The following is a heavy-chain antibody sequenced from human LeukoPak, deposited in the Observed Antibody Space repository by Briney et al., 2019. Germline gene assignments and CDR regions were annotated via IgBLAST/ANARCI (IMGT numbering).Heavy chain of an antibody. J-gene: IGHJ4*02. CDR3: ARGDGYKRVFSN. CDR2: INHSGST. V-gene: IGHV4-34*01. CDR1: GGSFRGYY. D-gene: IGHD5-24*01. Sequence: PSETLSLTXAVYGGSFRGYYWSWIRQPPGKGLEWIGEINHSGSTNYKPSLKSRVTISVDTSKNQFSLKLSSVTAADTAVYYCARGDGYKRVFSNWGQGTLVTVSS.